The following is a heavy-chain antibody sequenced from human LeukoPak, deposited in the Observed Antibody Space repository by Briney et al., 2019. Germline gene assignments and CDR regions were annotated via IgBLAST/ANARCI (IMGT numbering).Heavy chain of an antibody. V-gene: IGHV1-69*13. Sequence: ASVKVSCKASGGTFSSYAISWVRQAPGQGLEWMGGIIPTFGTANYAQKFQGRVTITADESTSTAYMELSSLRSEDTAVYYCARDLALPGYSSGWYSSPTHYFDYWGQGTLVTVSS. D-gene: IGHD6-19*01. CDR2: IIPTFGTA. CDR3: ARDLALPGYSSGWYSSPTHYFDY. J-gene: IGHJ4*02. CDR1: GGTFSSYA.